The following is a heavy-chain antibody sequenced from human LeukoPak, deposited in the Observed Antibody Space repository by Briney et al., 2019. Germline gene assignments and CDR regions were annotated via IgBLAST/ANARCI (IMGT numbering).Heavy chain of an antibody. J-gene: IGHJ4*02. V-gene: IGHV3-30-3*01. CDR2: ISYDGSNK. D-gene: IGHD6-13*01. CDR1: GFTFSSYA. Sequence: TGGSLRLSCAASGFTFSSYAMHWVRQAPGKGLEWVAVISYDGSNKYYADSVKGRFTISRDNSKNTLYLQMNSLRAEDTALYYCAKDSSIAAADYYFDYWGQGTLVTVSS. CDR3: AKDSSIAAADYYFDY.